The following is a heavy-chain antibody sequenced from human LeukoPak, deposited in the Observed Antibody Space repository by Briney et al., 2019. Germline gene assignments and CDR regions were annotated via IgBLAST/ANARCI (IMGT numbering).Heavy chain of an antibody. CDR1: GFTFDDHA. D-gene: IGHD6-6*01. J-gene: IGHJ4*02. Sequence: PGGSLRLSCAASGFTFDDHAMHWVRQAPGKGLEWVSGISWNSGSIGYADSVKGRFTISRDNAKNSLYLQMNSLRAEDMALYYCAKDIAARPSHFDYWGQGTLVTVSS. CDR3: AKDIAARPSHFDY. V-gene: IGHV3-9*03. CDR2: ISWNSGSI.